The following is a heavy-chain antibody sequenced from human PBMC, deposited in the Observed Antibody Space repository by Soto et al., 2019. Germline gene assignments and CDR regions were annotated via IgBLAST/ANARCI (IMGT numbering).Heavy chain of an antibody. Sequence: ASVKVSCKASGGTFSSYAISWVRQAPGQGLEWMGGIIPIFGTANYAQKFQGRVTITADESTSTAYMELSSLRSEDTAVYYCASTVVVVAHDAFDIWGQGTMVTVSS. CDR1: GGTFSSYA. D-gene: IGHD2-15*01. V-gene: IGHV1-69*13. CDR2: IIPIFGTA. J-gene: IGHJ3*02. CDR3: ASTVVVVAHDAFDI.